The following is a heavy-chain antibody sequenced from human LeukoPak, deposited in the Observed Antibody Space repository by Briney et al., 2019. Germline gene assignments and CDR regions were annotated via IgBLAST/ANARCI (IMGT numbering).Heavy chain of an antibody. CDR2: IYYTGST. J-gene: IGHJ6*02. D-gene: IGHD2-15*01. V-gene: IGHV4-59*01. CDR3: ARGDIVVVVAASQRTKYYYYGMDV. CDR1: GGSISSYY. Sequence: PLETLSLTCTVSGGSISSYYWSWIRQPPGKGLEWIGYIYYTGSTSYNPSLKSRVTISMDTSKNQFSLKLSSVTAADTAVYYCARGDIVVVVAASQRTKYYYYGMDVWGQGTTVTVSS.